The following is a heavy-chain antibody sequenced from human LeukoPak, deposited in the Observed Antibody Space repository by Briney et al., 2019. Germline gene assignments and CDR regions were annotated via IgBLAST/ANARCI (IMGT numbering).Heavy chain of an antibody. J-gene: IGHJ4*02. CDR3: ARALGGLYFDY. CDR2: IYYSGST. CDR1: GGSISSYY. Sequence: PSETLSLTCTVSGGSISSYYWSWIRQPPGKGLEWIGYIYYSGSTNYNPSLKSRVTISVDTSKNQFSLKLSSVTAEDTAVYYCARALGGLYFDYWGQGTLVTVSS. V-gene: IGHV4-59*01. D-gene: IGHD4-23*01.